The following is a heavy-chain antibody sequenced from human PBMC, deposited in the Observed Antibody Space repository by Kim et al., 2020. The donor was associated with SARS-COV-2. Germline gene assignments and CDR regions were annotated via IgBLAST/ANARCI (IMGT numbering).Heavy chain of an antibody. D-gene: IGHD2-21*02. V-gene: IGHV3-30-3*01. CDR1: GFTFSSYA. CDR3: ARDPPGVVTLASHYFDY. Sequence: GGSLRLSCAASGFTFSSYAMHWVRQAPGKGLEWVAVISYDGSNKYYADSVKGRFTISRDNSKNTLYLQMNSLRAEDTAVYYCARDPPGVVTLASHYFDYWGQGTLVTVSS. CDR2: ISYDGSNK. J-gene: IGHJ4*02.